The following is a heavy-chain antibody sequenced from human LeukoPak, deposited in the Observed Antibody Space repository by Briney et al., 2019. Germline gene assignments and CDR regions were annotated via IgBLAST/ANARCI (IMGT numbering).Heavy chain of an antibody. CDR3: ARGCGGDCSSAFDI. D-gene: IGHD2-21*02. J-gene: IGHJ3*02. CDR1: GGTFSSYA. Sequence: SVTVSCKASGGTFSSYAISWVRQAPGQGLEWMGRIIPIFGTANYAQKFQGRVTITTDESTSTAYMELGSLRSEDTAEYYCARGCGGDCSSAFDIWGQGTMVTVSS. CDR2: IIPIFGTA. V-gene: IGHV1-69*05.